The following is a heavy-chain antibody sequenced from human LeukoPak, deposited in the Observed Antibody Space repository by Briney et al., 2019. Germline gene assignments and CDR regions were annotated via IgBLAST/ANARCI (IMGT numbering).Heavy chain of an antibody. D-gene: IGHD2-15*01. CDR3: TPEPPHCSGGSCYPPHFDY. J-gene: IGHJ4*02. CDR2: ISGSGGST. V-gene: IGHV3-23*01. CDR1: GFTFSDYY. Sequence: GGSLRLSCAASGFTFSDYYMSWIRQAPGKGLEWVSAISGSGGSTYYADSVKGRFTISRDNSKNTLYLQMNSLRAEDTAVYYCTPEPPHCSGGSCYPPHFDYWGQGTLVTVSS.